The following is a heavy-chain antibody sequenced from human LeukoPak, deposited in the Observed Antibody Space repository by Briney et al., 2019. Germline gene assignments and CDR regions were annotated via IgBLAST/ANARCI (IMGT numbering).Heavy chain of an antibody. D-gene: IGHD1-26*01. V-gene: IGHV3-11*01. J-gene: IGHJ4*02. Sequence: GGSLRLSCAASGFTFSDYYMSWVRQAPGKGLEWVSYISSSGSSMKYADSVKGRFTISRDNAKNSLYLQMNSLRAEDTALYYCARVMRSGSPFDYWGQGTLVTVSS. CDR3: ARVMRSGSPFDY. CDR1: GFTFSDYY. CDR2: ISSSGSSM.